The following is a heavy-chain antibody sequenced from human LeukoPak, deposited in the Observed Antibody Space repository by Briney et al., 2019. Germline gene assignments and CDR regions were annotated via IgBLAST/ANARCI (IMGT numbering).Heavy chain of an antibody. V-gene: IGHV4-59*01. J-gene: IGHJ4*02. D-gene: IGHD3-10*01. CDR3: ARLVMIRGVTEYYFAY. Sequence: SKTLSLTCSVSGGSTSGYYWSWIRQPPGKGLEWIGYIYYSGNTNYNPSLKSRVTISVDTSKNQFSLDLYFVTAPDTAVYYCARLVMIRGVTEYYFAYSGQGSLVTVPS. CDR2: IYYSGNT. CDR1: GGSTSGYY.